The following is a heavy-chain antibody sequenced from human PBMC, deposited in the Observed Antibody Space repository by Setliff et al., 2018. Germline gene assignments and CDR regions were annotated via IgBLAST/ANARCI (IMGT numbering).Heavy chain of an antibody. CDR3: SRLVRFCTRTSCQRLSGDEY. Sequence: ASVKVSCKASGYTFIDYGVSWVRQAPGQGLEWVGWISPYTGKTYLAPKFQDRVTLTADASTTTAYLQLTNLRSDDTAIYFCSRLVRFCTRTSCQRLSGDEYWGQGALVTVSS. V-gene: IGHV1-18*01. CDR1: GYTFIDYG. J-gene: IGHJ4*02. D-gene: IGHD2-2*01. CDR2: ISPYTGKT.